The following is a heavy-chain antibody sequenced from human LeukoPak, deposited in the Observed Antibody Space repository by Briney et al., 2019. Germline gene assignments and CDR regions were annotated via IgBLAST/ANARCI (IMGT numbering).Heavy chain of an antibody. CDR1: GLTFSRYA. J-gene: IGHJ4*02. V-gene: IGHV3-30*02. CDR3: AKDRGDGYPTHFDY. Sequence: GGSLRLSCAASGLTFSRYAMHWVRQAPGKGLEWVAFIRYDGSNKYYADSVKGRFTISRDNSKNTLYLQMNSLRPEDTAVYYCAKDRGDGYPTHFDYLGQGTLVTVSS. D-gene: IGHD5-24*01. CDR2: IRYDGSNK.